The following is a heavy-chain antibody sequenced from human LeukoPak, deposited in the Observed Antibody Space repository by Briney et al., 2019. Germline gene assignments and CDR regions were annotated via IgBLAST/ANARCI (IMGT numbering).Heavy chain of an antibody. CDR2: INPNSGGT. CDR3: ALSATVTSGYYYYMDV. V-gene: IGHV1-2*02. Sequence: ASVKVSCKASGYTFTGYYMHWVRQAPGQGLEWMGWINPNSGGTNYAQKFQGRVTMTRDTSISTAYMELSSLRSEDTAVYYCALSATVTSGYYYYMDVWGKGTTVTVSS. D-gene: IGHD4-17*01. CDR1: GYTFTGYY. J-gene: IGHJ6*03.